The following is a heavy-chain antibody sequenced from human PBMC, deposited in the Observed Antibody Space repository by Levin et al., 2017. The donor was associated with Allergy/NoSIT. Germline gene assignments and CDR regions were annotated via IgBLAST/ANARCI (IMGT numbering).Heavy chain of an antibody. CDR2: IKSKTDGGTT. Sequence: SCAASGFTFSNAWMSWVRQAPGKGLEWVGRIKSKTDGGTTDYAAPVKGRFTISRDDSKNTLYLQMNSLKTEDTAVYYCTTDWMLLRPDAAFDIWGQGTMVTVSS. CDR1: GFTFSNAW. J-gene: IGHJ3*02. D-gene: IGHD1-26*01. CDR3: TTDWMLLRPDAAFDI. V-gene: IGHV3-15*01.